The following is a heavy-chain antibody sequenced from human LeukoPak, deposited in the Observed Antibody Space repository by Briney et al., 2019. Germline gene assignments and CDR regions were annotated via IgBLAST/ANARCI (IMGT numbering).Heavy chain of an antibody. V-gene: IGHV3-23*01. CDR1: GFTFSSYA. CDR3: AKKAVAGHYNYYMDV. J-gene: IGHJ6*03. CDR2: ISGSGGNT. Sequence: GGSLRLSCAASGFTFSSYAMSWVRRAPGKGLEWVSDISGSGGNTYYADSVKGRFTISRDNSKKTLYLEMNSLRAEDTAVYHCAKKAVAGHYNYYMDVWGKGTTVTVSS. D-gene: IGHD6-13*01.